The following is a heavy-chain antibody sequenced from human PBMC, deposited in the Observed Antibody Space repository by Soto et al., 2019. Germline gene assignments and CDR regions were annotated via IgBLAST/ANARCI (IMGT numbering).Heavy chain of an antibody. D-gene: IGHD2-21*01. CDR2: IVPLSDRT. CDR3: GRKSGRDCHSGGGCFFLNV. V-gene: IGHV1-69*01. Sequence: QVQLVQSGAEVKKPGSSLKVSCKVFGETLNSNPIGWVRQAPGQGLEWVGGIVPLSDRTNYAKELQGRVTVSAEGSTSRVYMELSNLKSGDTVVYYRGRKSGRDCHSGGGCFFLNVWGQGSLVTVSS. J-gene: IGHJ4*02. CDR1: GETLNSNP.